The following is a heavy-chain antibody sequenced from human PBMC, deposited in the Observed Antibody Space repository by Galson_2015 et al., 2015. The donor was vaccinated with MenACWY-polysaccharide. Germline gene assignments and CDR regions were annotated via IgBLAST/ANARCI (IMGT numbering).Heavy chain of an antibody. CDR2: IRSSGTNT. Sequence: SLRLSCAASGFTFTSYAMSWVRQAPGKGLEWVSAIRSSGTNTYYADSVKGRFTISRDNSKNTLYPQMNSLRAEDTAVYYCAKDSTDLWSVAGRFDHWGQGTLVTVSS. J-gene: IGHJ5*02. CDR3: AKDSTDLWSVAGRFDH. CDR1: GFTFTSYA. D-gene: IGHD3-3*01. V-gene: IGHV3-23*01.